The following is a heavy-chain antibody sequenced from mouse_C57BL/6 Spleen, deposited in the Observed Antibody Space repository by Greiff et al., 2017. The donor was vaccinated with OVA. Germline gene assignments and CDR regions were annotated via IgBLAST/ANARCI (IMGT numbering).Heavy chain of an antibody. CDR2: INPNNGGT. CDR3: ARRWDWFAY. D-gene: IGHD4-1*01. V-gene: IGHV1-26*01. Sequence: VQLQQSGPELVKPGASVKISCKASGYTLTDYYMNWVKQSHGKSLEWIGDINPNNGGTSYNQKFKGKATLTVDKSSSTAYMELRSLTSEDTAVYYCARRWDWFAYWGQGTMVTVSA. J-gene: IGHJ3*01. CDR1: GYTLTDYY.